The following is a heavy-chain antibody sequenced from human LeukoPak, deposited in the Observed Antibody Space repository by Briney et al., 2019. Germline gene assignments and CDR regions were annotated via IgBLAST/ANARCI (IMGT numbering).Heavy chain of an antibody. CDR3: ARVSYADGGYFDY. J-gene: IGHJ4*02. V-gene: IGHV3-21*01. Sequence: GESLRVSCAASGFTFNNYYMNWVRPAPGKGLEWVSSISSSSNHIYYADSLKGRFTISRDNAKNSLYLQMNSLRAEDTAVYYCARVSYADGGYFDYWGQGTLVTVSS. CDR2: ISSSSNHI. D-gene: IGHD3-16*01. CDR1: GFTFNNYY.